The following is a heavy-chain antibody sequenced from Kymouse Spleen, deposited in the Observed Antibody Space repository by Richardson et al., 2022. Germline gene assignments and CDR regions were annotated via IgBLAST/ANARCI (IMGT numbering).Heavy chain of an antibody. J-gene: IGHJ6*02. V-gene: IGHV3-33*01. CDR3: AREYSSSFYYYYYGMDV. D-gene: IGHD6-6*01. Sequence: QVQLVESGGGVVQPGRSLRLSCAASGFTFSSYGMHWVRQAPGKGLEWVAVIWYDGSNKYYADSVKGRFTISRDNSKNTLYLQMNSLRAEDTAVYYCAREYSSSFYYYYYGMDVWGQGTTVTVSS. CDR1: GFTFSSYG. CDR2: IWYDGSNK.